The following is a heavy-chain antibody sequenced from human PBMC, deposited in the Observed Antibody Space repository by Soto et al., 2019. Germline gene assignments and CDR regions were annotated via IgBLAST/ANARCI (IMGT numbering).Heavy chain of an antibody. CDR2: IYYSGST. V-gene: IGHV4-59*08. Sequence: QVQLQESGPGLVKPSETLSLTCTVSGGSISSYYWSWIRQPPGKGLEWIGYIYYSGSTNYNPSLKRRVTMSVATSKNQFSLKLSSVTAADTAVYYCARHRPGSGGSCYDYWGQGTLVTVSS. CDR3: ARHRPGSGGSCYDY. J-gene: IGHJ4*02. CDR1: GGSISSYY. D-gene: IGHD2-15*01.